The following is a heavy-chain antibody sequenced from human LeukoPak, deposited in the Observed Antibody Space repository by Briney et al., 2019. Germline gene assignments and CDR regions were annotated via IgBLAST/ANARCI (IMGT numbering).Heavy chain of an antibody. CDR2: ISYDGSNK. J-gene: IGHJ4*02. CDR1: GFTFSSYA. V-gene: IGHV3-30-3*02. CDR3: AKTLNYCSGGSCYNYYFDC. D-gene: IGHD2-15*01. Sequence: GGSLRLSCAASGFTFSSYAMPWVRQAPGKGLEWVAVISYDGSNKYYADSVKGRFIISRDNSKNTLSLQMDSLRAEDTAMYYCAKTLNYCSGGSCYNYYFDCWGQGTLVTVSS.